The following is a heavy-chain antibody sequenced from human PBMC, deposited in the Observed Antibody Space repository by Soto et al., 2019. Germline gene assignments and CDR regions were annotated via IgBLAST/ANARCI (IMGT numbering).Heavy chain of an antibody. J-gene: IGHJ4*02. CDR1: GFTFSSST. CDR2: VSGRGANT. CDR3: AKDRGGFANGWEYFDF. D-gene: IGHD6-19*01. Sequence: DVQLVESGGGFVQPGGSLRVSCAASGFTFSSSTTGWVRQAPGKGLEWVSSVSGRGANTYYADSVKGRFTISRDNSTNTLYLPMNNLRGEDPAVYYCAKDRGGFANGWEYFDFWGQGTLVIVSS. V-gene: IGHV3-23*04.